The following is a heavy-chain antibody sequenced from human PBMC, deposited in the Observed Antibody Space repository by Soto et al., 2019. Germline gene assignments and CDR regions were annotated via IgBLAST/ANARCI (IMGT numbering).Heavy chain of an antibody. V-gene: IGHV1-8*01. CDR2: MNPNSGNT. Sequence: ASVKVSCKASGYTFTGYDINWVRQATGQGLEWMGWMNPNSGNTGYAQKFQGRVTMTRNTSISTAYMELSSLRSEDTAVYYCARVGAGGAYYYYGMDVWGQGTTVTVSS. J-gene: IGHJ6*02. CDR1: GYTFTGYD. CDR3: ARVGAGGAYYYYGMDV. D-gene: IGHD3-16*01.